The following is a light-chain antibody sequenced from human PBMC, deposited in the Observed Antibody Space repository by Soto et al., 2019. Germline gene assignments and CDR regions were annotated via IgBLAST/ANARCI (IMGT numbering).Light chain of an antibody. Sequence: IVMTQSPATLSLSPGERATLSCRASQSVSTNLAWYQQKPGQAPRLLIYGASTRATGIPATFSGSGSGTEFTLTISSLQSEDFAVYYCQQYNSWPPSFGGGTKVEI. CDR3: QQYNSWPPS. CDR1: QSVSTN. J-gene: IGKJ4*01. CDR2: GAS. V-gene: IGKV3-15*01.